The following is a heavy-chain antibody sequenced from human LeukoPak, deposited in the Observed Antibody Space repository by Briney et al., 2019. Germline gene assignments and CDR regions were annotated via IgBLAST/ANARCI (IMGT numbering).Heavy chain of an antibody. CDR2: IILIFGTP. CDR1: GGTFSSSA. J-gene: IGHJ4*02. CDR3: ARGGTTYYYGSGSYRIDY. D-gene: IGHD3-10*01. Sequence: GASVKVSCKASGGTFSSSAISWVRQAPGQGLEWMGGIILIFGTPNYAQKFQGRVTITSDESTNTAYMELNSLRSEDTAVYYCARGGTTYYYGSGSYRIDYWGQGTLVTVSS. V-gene: IGHV1-69*13.